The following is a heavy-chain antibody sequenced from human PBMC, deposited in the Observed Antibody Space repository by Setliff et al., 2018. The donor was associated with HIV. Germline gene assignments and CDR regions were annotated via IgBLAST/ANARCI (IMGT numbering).Heavy chain of an antibody. Sequence: ASVKVSCKASGYTFTGYYMHWVRQAPGQGLEWMGWINPNSGGTNYAQKFQGRVTMTRDTSISTVYMELSRLRSEDTAVYYCASAYYYDSSGRTGYYMDVWGKGTTVTVSS. CDR2: INPNSGGT. CDR1: GYTFTGYY. V-gene: IGHV1-2*02. D-gene: IGHD3-22*01. CDR3: ASAYYYDSSGRTGYYMDV. J-gene: IGHJ6*03.